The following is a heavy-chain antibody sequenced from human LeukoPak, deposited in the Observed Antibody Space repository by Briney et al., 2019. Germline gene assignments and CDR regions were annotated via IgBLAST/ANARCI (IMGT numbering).Heavy chain of an antibody. Sequence: GGSLRLSCAASGFTFSSYSMNWVRQAPGKGLEWVSHIISSSSTIYYADSVKGRFTISRDNAKNSLYLQMNSLRAEDTAVYYCAKAGYSSSVPAFDIWGQGTMVTVSS. CDR1: GFTFSSYS. D-gene: IGHD6-13*01. V-gene: IGHV3-48*01. CDR3: AKAGYSSSVPAFDI. J-gene: IGHJ3*02. CDR2: IISSSSTI.